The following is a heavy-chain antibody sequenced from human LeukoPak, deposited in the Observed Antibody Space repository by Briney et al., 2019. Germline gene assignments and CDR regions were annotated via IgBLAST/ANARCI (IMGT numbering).Heavy chain of an antibody. CDR1: GGSISSYY. J-gene: IGHJ4*02. D-gene: IGHD3-9*01. CDR2: IHYSGST. Sequence: SETLSLTCTVSGGSISSYYWSWIRQPPGKGLEWIGYIHYSGSTNYNPSLKSRVTISVDTSKNQFSLKLSSVTAADTAVYYCARDVGVRYFDWFLLGYWGQGTLVTVSS. V-gene: IGHV4-59*01. CDR3: ARDVGVRYFDWFLLGY.